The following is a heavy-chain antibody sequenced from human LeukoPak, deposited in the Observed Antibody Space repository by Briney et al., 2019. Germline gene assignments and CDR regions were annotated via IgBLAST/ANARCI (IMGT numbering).Heavy chain of an antibody. CDR2: ISYDGNNK. V-gene: IGHV3-30-3*01. D-gene: IGHD3-22*01. CDR3: ARDLVGGWDDSSGYYYGYFDY. CDR1: GFTFAIYA. J-gene: IGHJ4*02. Sequence: GGSLRLSCAASGFTFAIYAMHWVRQAPGKGLEGGAVISYDGNNKYYADSVKGRFTISRDNSKNTLYLQMNSLRAEDTAVYYCARDLVGGWDDSSGYYYGYFDYWGQGTLVTVSS.